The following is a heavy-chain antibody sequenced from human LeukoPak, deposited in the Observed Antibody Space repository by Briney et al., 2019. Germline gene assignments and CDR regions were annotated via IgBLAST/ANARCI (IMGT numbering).Heavy chain of an antibody. J-gene: IGHJ4*02. CDR1: KFTFSNYG. D-gene: IGHD2-2*01. V-gene: IGHV3-30*18. Sequence: GGSLRLSCAASKFTFSNYGMHWVRQAPGKGLEWVAVISYDGSNKYYADSVKGRFTISRDNSKNTLYLQMNSLRAEDTAVYYCAKLPYCSSTSCYNFDYWGQGTLVTVSS. CDR3: AKLPYCSSTSCYNFDY. CDR2: ISYDGSNK.